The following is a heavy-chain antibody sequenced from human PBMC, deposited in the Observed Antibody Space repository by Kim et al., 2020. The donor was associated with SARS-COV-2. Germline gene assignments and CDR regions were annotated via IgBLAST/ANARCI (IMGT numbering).Heavy chain of an antibody. Sequence: GESLKISCKGSGYSFTSYWISWVRQMPGKGLEWMGRIDPSDSYTNYSPSFQGHVTISADKSISTAYLQWSSLKASDTAMYYCARLAGYSSGRKYFDYWGQGTLVTVSS. V-gene: IGHV5-10-1*01. J-gene: IGHJ4*02. CDR2: IDPSDSYT. CDR1: GYSFTSYW. D-gene: IGHD6-19*01. CDR3: ARLAGYSSGRKYFDY.